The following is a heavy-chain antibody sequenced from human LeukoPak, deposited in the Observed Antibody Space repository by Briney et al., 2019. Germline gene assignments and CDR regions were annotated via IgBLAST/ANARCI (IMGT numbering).Heavy chain of an antibody. Sequence: GGSLRLSCAASGFTFSSYAMSWVRQAPGKGLEWVSAISGSGGSTYYADSVKGRFTISRDNSKNTLYLQMNSLRAEDTAVYYCAKDPGDYDGSPDAFDIWGQGTMVTVSS. J-gene: IGHJ3*02. V-gene: IGHV3-23*01. CDR2: ISGSGGST. CDR1: GFTFSSYA. D-gene: IGHD3-22*01. CDR3: AKDPGDYDGSPDAFDI.